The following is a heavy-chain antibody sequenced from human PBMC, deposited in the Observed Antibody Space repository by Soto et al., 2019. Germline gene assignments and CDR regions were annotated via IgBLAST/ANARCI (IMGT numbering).Heavy chain of an antibody. CDR1: GVPISSYDW. CDR3: ARGTLIGRSTSNWFDP. CDR2: IYHNGRT. V-gene: IGHV4-4*02. Sequence: QVHLEESGPGLVRPSGTLSLTCNVSGVPISSYDWWTWVRQTPGKGMEWIGEIYHNGRTNYNPSLKSRVSLSVDKSKSQFSLNLKPLTAADTAVYYCARGTLIGRSTSNWFDPWGQGTQVTVSS. J-gene: IGHJ5*02. D-gene: IGHD3-10*01.